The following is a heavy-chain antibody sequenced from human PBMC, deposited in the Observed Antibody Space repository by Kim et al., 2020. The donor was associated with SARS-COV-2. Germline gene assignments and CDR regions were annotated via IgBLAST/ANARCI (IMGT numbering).Heavy chain of an antibody. J-gene: IGHJ6*02. D-gene: IGHD6-19*01. CDR3: AGARGSSGWYASPYGMDV. V-gene: IGHV3-64*01. Sequence: KGRFTISRDNAKNTLYLQMGSLRAEDMAVYYCAGARGSSGWYASPYGMDVWGQGTTVTVSS.